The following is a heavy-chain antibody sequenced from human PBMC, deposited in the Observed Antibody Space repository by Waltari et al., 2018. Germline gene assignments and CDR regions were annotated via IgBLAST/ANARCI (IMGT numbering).Heavy chain of an antibody. CDR2: ISGSGGST. J-gene: IGHJ4*02. D-gene: IGHD1-7*01. Sequence: EVQLVESGGGLVQPGGSLRLSCAASGFTFSSYAMSWVRQAPGKGLEWVSAISGSGGSTNYADSVKGRFTISRDNSNNTLSLQMNSLRAEDTAVYYCATRDLNWNLGYWGQGTLVTVSS. V-gene: IGHV3-23*04. CDR1: GFTFSSYA. CDR3: ATRDLNWNLGY.